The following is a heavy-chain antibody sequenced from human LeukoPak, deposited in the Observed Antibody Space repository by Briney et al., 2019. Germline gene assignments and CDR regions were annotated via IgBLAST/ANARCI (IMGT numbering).Heavy chain of an antibody. D-gene: IGHD2-15*01. V-gene: IGHV3-23*01. CDR1: GFTFSSYA. Sequence: GGSLRFSCAASGFTFSSYAMSWVRQAPGKGLEWVSAISGSGGSTYYADSVKGRFTISRDNSKNTLYLQMNSLRAEDTAVYYCAKDGAHYSQSGWYFDLWGRGTLVTVSS. CDR2: ISGSGGST. CDR3: AKDGAHYSQSGWYFDL. J-gene: IGHJ2*01.